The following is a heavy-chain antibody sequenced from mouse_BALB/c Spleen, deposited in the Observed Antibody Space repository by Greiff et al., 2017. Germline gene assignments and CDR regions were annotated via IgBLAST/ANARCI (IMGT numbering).Heavy chain of an antibody. J-gene: IGHJ4*01. Sequence: DVKLVESGGGLVKLGGSLKLSCAASGFTFSSYYMSWVRQTPEKRLELVAAINSNGGSTYYPDTVKGRFTISRDNAKNTLYLQMSSLKSEDTALYYCARRVTTVHYAMDYWGQGTSVTVSS. CDR1: GFTFSSYY. CDR2: INSNGGST. CDR3: ARRVTTVHYAMDY. V-gene: IGHV5-6-2*01. D-gene: IGHD1-1*01.